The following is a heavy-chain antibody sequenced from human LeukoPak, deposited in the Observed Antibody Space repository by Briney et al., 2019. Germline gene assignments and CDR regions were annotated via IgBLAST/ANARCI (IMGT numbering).Heavy chain of an antibody. J-gene: IGHJ6*03. V-gene: IGHV4-34*01. CDR1: GGSFSGYY. CDR3: ARLSRMPYYFYMDV. Sequence: SETLSLTCAVYGGSFSGYYWSWIRQPPGKGLEWIGEINHSGSTNYNPSLKSRVTISVDTSKNQFSLKLSSVTAADTAVYYCARLSRMPYYFYMDVWGKGTTVTISS. D-gene: IGHD2-2*01. CDR2: INHSGST.